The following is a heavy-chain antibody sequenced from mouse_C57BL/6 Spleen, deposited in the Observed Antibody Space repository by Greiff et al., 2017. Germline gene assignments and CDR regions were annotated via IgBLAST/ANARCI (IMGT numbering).Heavy chain of an antibody. CDR2: IDPSDSYT. D-gene: IGHD1-1*01. CDR3: ARRDYYGSSYWYFDV. V-gene: IGHV1-69*01. Sequence: VQLQQPGAELVMPGASVKLSCKASGYTFTSYWMHWVKQRPGQGLEWIGEIDPSDSYTNYNQKFKGKSTLTVDKSSSTAYMQLSSLTSEDSAVXDCARRDYYGSSYWYFDVWGTGTTVTVSS. CDR1: GYTFTSYW. J-gene: IGHJ1*03.